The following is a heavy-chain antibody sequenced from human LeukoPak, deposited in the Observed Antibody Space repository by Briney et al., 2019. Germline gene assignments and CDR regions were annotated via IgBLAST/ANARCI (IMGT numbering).Heavy chain of an antibody. J-gene: IGHJ4*02. Sequence: PGGSLRLSCAASGLTFSTYAMSWVRQAPGKGLEWVSGISGSGDTTSYADSVKGRFTISRDNSKNTLYLQMNSLTAEDTAVYYCAKVRLGEFSSIDYWGQGTLVTVSS. CDR1: GLTFSTYA. CDR3: AKVRLGEFSSIDY. CDR2: ISGSGDTT. V-gene: IGHV3-23*01. D-gene: IGHD3-16*02.